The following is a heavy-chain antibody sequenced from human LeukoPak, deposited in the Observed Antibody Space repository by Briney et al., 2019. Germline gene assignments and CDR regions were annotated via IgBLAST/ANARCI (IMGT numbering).Heavy chain of an antibody. Sequence: ASVKVSCKASGYPFTSSGVSWVRQAPGQGLEWLGWISAYNGNTNSAQKIQGRVTMTTDTSTSTAYMELRSLRSDDTAVYYCARGPIIDIVIIPAAHDYYYMDVWGKGTTVTVSS. CDR3: ARGPIIDIVIIPAAHDYYYMDV. V-gene: IGHV1-18*01. CDR1: GYPFTSSG. J-gene: IGHJ6*03. D-gene: IGHD2-2*01. CDR2: ISAYNGNT.